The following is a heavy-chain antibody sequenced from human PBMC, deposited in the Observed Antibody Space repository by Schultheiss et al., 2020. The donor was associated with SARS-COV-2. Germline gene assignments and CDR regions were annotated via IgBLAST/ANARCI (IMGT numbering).Heavy chain of an antibody. CDR1: GGSISSGGYS. J-gene: IGHJ4*02. CDR2: IYHSGST. Sequence: SETLSLTCAVSGGSISSGGYSWSWIRQPPGKGLEWIGYIYHSGSTYYNPSLKSRVTISVDTSKNQFSLKLSSVTAADTAVYYCAREGPEVTDYWGQGTLVTVSS. V-gene: IGHV4-30-2*01. CDR3: AREGPEVTDY. D-gene: IGHD4-23*01.